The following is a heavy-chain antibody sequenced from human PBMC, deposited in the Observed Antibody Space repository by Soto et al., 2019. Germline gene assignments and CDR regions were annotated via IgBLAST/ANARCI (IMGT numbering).Heavy chain of an antibody. CDR3: AKGDSGYAPGGMDV. D-gene: IGHD5-12*01. CDR1: GFTFSSYA. J-gene: IGHJ6*02. Sequence: HPGGSLRLSCTASGFTFSSYAMSWVRQAPGKGLEWVSAISGSGGSTYYADSVKGRFTISRDNSKNTLYLQMNSLRAEDTAVYYCAKGDSGYAPGGMDVWGQGTTVTVSS. CDR2: ISGSGGST. V-gene: IGHV3-23*01.